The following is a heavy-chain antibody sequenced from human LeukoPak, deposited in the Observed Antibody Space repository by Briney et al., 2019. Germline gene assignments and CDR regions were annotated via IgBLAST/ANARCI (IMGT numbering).Heavy chain of an antibody. CDR2: INTDGINT. CDR3: ARDLGQYYDTSDNWFDP. D-gene: IGHD3-22*01. J-gene: IGHJ5*02. CDR1: GFTFSNYW. V-gene: IGHV3-74*01. Sequence: GGSLRLSCAAAGFTFSNYWMHWVRQAPGKGLVWVSRINTDGINTSYADSVKGRFTISRDNAKNTLNLQMNSLRAEDTAVYYCARDLGQYYDTSDNWFDPWGQGTLVTVSS.